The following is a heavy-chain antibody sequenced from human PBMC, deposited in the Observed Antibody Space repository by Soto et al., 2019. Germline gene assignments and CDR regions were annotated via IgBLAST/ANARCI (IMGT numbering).Heavy chain of an antibody. CDR3: APSYTISWYYFDY. D-gene: IGHD6-13*01. Sequence: LRLSCAASGFTVSINYMSWVRQAPGKGLEWVSVIYSSGNTNYADSVKGRFTLSRHNSKNTLYLQMNSLRAEDTAVYYCAPSYTISWYYFDYWGQGTPVTVSS. CDR1: GFTVSINY. CDR2: IYSSGNT. J-gene: IGHJ4*02. V-gene: IGHV3-53*01.